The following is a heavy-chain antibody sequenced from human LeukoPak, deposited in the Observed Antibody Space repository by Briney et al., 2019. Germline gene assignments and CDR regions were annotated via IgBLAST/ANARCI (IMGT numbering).Heavy chain of an antibody. D-gene: IGHD6-19*01. CDR2: INPNSGGT. V-gene: IGHV1-2*02. CDR3: ARAISSGWIAEYFQH. J-gene: IGHJ1*01. Sequence: GASVKVSCKASGYTFTGYYMHWVRQAPGQGLEWMGWINPNSGGTNYAQKFQGRVTMTRDTSISTAYMELSRLRSDDTAVYYCARAISSGWIAEYFQHWGQGTLVTVSS. CDR1: GYTFTGYY.